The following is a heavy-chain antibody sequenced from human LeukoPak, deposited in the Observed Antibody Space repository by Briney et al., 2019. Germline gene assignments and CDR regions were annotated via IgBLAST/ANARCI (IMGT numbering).Heavy chain of an antibody. V-gene: IGHV4-38-2*01. Sequence: SETLSLTCGVSGYSISSGFYWGWIRQPPGKGLQWIGSLYYTGSAEYNPSLKSRLTMSMDKSKNQFSLKSNSVTAADTAVYYCARLWSGYNFDYWGQGTLVTVSS. CDR1: GYSISSGFY. CDR2: LYYTGSA. J-gene: IGHJ4*02. D-gene: IGHD5-24*01. CDR3: ARLWSGYNFDY.